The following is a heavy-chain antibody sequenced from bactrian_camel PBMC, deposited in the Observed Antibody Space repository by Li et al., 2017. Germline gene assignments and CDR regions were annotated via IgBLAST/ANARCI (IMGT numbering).Heavy chain of an antibody. J-gene: IGHJ6*01. D-gene: IGHD1*01. CDR2: IYTRDGTT. V-gene: IGHV3S54*01. CDR3: ASDSVSWACKVDNDFPW. CDR1: GVTADINY. Sequence: VQLVESGGGSVQAGGSLKLSCAASGVTADINYMGWIRQKPGNEREVLAAIYTRDGTTHYADSVKGRFTISHDNANSTTFLQMNSLRPEDTAMYYCASDSVSWACKVDNDFPWWGQGTQVTVS.